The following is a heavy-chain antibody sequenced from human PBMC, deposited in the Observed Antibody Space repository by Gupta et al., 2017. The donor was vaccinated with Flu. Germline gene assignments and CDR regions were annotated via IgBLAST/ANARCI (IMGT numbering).Heavy chain of an antibody. D-gene: IGHD1-14*01. V-gene: IGHV3-21*06. CDR3: VREHSTTWRKGNYFDY. Sequence: EVQLVESGGGLVKAGGSLRLSCAVSGVRFSSYDMNWVRQSPGKGLEWVSAISSSSSYIYYADSVKGRFTISRDNAHNSVFLQMDSLRADDTAVYYCVREHSTTWRKGNYFDYWGQGTLVTVSS. CDR1: GVRFSSYD. CDR2: ISSSSSYI. J-gene: IGHJ4*02.